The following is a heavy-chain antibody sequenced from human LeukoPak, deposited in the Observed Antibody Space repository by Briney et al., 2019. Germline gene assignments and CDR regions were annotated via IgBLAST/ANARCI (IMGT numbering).Heavy chain of an antibody. J-gene: IGHJ4*02. CDR1: GDSITDYD. Sequence: SETLSLTCTVSGDSITDYDWTWIRMPAGPSLEWIGHIHTSGSTNYKPSLKSRITMSVDTSKNQFSLRLSSVSVADTGVYYCATMYSSYWYFDYWGQGTLVTVSS. CDR3: ATMYSSYWYFDY. CDR2: IHTSGST. D-gene: IGHD6-6*01. V-gene: IGHV4-4*07.